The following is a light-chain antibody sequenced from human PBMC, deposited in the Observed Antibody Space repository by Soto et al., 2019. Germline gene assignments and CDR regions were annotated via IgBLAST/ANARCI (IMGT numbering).Light chain of an antibody. Sequence: EIVMTQSPATLSVSPGERATLSCRASQSVSSNFAWYQQKPGQAPRLLIYDASTRATGIPARFSGSGSGTECTLTISSLQPEDVATYYCQKCGIAPFTFGGGTRLE. CDR2: DAS. CDR1: QSVSSN. V-gene: IGKV3-15*01. CDR3: QKCGIAPFT. J-gene: IGKJ5*01.